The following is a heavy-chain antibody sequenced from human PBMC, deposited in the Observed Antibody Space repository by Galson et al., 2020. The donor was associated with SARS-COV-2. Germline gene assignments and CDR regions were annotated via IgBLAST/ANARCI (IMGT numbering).Heavy chain of an antibody. CDR3: ASAEGSGWFGYGMDV. CDR2: IIPILGIA. CDR1: GGTFSSYA. Sequence: GASVKVSCKASGGTFSSYAISWVRQAPGQGLEWMGRIIPILGIANYAQKFQGRVTITADKSTSTAYMELSSLRSEDTAVYYCASAEGSGWFGYGMDVWGQGTTVTVSS. V-gene: IGHV1-69*04. D-gene: IGHD3-10*01. J-gene: IGHJ6*02.